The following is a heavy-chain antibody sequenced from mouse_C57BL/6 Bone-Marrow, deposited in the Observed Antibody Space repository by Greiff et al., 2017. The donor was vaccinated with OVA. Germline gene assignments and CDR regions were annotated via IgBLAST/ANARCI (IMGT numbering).Heavy chain of an antibody. CDR3: ARGGYYGPAWFAY. V-gene: IGHV1-81*01. CDR2: IYPRSGNT. J-gene: IGHJ3*01. CDR1: GYTFTSYG. Sequence: VQLVESGAELARPGASVKLSCKASGYTFTSYGISWVKQRTGQGLEWIGEIYPRSGNTYYNEKFKGKATLTADKSSSTAYMELRSLTSEDSAVYFCARGGYYGPAWFAYWGQGTLVTVSA. D-gene: IGHD1-1*02.